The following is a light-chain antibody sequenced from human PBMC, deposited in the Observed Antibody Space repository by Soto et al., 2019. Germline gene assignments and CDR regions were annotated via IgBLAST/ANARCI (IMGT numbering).Light chain of an antibody. CDR1: QSISSW. CDR2: KAS. CDR3: QQYNS. J-gene: IGKJ2*01. Sequence: DIQMTQSPSTLSASVGDRVTITCRASQSISSWLAWYQQKPGKAPKLLIYKASSLESGVPSRFSGIGSGTEFTLTISSLQPDDFATYYCQQYNSFGQGTKLEIK. V-gene: IGKV1-5*03.